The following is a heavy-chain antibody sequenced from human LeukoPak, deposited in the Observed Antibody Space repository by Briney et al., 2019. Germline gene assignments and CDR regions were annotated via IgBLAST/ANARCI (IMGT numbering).Heavy chain of an antibody. CDR2: IYGGGNT. J-gene: IGHJ4*02. D-gene: IGHD6-19*01. CDR3: AKARGTTGWLPYFDY. V-gene: IGHV3-53*01. Sequence: GGSLRLSCAASGFTVSGSYMNWVRQAPGKGLEWVSLIYGGGNTYYADYLRGRFTVSRDNSRNTLWLQMNSLRAEDTAIYYCAKARGTTGWLPYFDYWGQGALVTVSS. CDR1: GFTVSGSY.